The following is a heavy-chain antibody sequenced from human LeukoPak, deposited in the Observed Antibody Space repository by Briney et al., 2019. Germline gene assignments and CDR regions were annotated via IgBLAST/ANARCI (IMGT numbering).Heavy chain of an antibody. Sequence: PSETLSLTRTVSGGSIGSHYWTCIRQPPGRGLEWIGYVRYSGSTDYNPSLKSRVTISLDTSNNQFSLRLNSVTAADTAVYYCARDRGSGLDYWGQGTLVTVSS. D-gene: IGHD6-25*01. V-gene: IGHV4-59*11. CDR2: VRYSGST. CDR1: GGSIGSHY. J-gene: IGHJ4*02. CDR3: ARDRGSGLDY.